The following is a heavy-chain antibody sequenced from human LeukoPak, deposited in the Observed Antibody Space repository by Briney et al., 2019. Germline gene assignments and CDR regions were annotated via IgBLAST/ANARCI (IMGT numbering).Heavy chain of an antibody. CDR2: IDSDGSST. CDR3: ARDRVEGAVDAFDF. CDR1: GFSFSNYW. J-gene: IGHJ6*02. V-gene: IGHV3-74*01. Sequence: PGGSLRLSCAASGFSFSNYWMHWVRQAPGKGLLWVSRIDSDGSSTTYADSVKGRFTISRDNAKNTLYLQMNSLRAEDTAVYYCARDRVEGAVDAFDFWGQGTTVTISS. D-gene: IGHD3-16*01.